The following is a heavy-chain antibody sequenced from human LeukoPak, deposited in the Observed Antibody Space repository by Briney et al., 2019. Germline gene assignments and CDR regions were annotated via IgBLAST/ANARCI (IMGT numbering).Heavy chain of an antibody. Sequence: GGSLRLSCAASGFSFSTYVMFWVRQAPGKGLEYVSSISSNGINPYYANSVKGRFTISRDNAKNTLHLQMGSLRVEDMAVYYCAREAPICTNADCRTGFDYWGQGTLVAVSS. CDR1: GFSFSTYV. J-gene: IGHJ4*02. V-gene: IGHV3-64*01. CDR3: AREAPICTNADCRTGFDY. D-gene: IGHD2-8*01. CDR2: ISSNGINP.